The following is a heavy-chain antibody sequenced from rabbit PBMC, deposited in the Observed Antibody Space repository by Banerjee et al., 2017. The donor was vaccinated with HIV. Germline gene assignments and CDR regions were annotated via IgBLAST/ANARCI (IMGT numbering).Heavy chain of an antibody. CDR1: GFSFRSSYW. V-gene: IGHV1S45*01. CDR2: LYTGSRGP. CDR3: ARDHDSGTSDIKL. J-gene: IGHJ4*01. Sequence: QEQLKETGGGLVQPGASLTLTCTASGFSFRSSYWICWVRQAPGKGRGWIGCLYTGSRGPYYSNWMKGRSSISIATSTTVALQMTSLAAAVTATYFCARDHDSGTSDIKLWAPVTMVTV. D-gene: IGHD1-1*01.